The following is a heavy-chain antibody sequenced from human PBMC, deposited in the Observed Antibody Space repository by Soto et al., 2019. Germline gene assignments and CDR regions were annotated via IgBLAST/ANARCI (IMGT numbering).Heavy chain of an antibody. CDR2: IYIDDK. CDR3: ARDRDWNLDY. J-gene: IGHJ4*02. V-gene: IGHV1-18*01. CDR1: GYTFTNYG. Sequence: EASVKVSCKASGYTFTNYGFSWLRQAPGQGLEWMAWIYIDDKKNGKSIQGRNSLTTETTTSTVSMELRSLTYDDTAVYYCARDRDWNLDYWGQGTLVTVS. D-gene: IGHD1-1*01.